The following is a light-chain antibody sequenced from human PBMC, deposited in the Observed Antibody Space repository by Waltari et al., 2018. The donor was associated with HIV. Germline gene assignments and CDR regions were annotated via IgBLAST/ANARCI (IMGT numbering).Light chain of an antibody. Sequence: DIQMTQSPSSLSASVGDRVTITCRASQTISSSLNWYQQKPENAPKLLIYAASSLQSGVPSRFSGSGSGTDFTLTISSLQPEDFATYYCQQSYSTPWTFGQGTKVEIK. CDR3: QQSYSTPWT. CDR2: AAS. J-gene: IGKJ1*01. CDR1: QTISSS. V-gene: IGKV1-39*01.